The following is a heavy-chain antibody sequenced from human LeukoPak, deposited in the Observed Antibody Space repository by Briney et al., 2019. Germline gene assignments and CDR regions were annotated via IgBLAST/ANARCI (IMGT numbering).Heavy chain of an antibody. Sequence: PGGSLRLSCAASGFTFSSHAMHWVRQAPGKGLEWVALISHHGTYKYYADSVKGRFTISRDSSKDTLYLQMNSLRAEDTAVYYCARDQYFSDGTGYLVGSWGQGTLVTVSS. J-gene: IGHJ4*02. CDR2: ISHHGTYK. V-gene: IGHV3-30*04. CDR3: ARDQYFSDGTGYLVGS. D-gene: IGHD3-22*01. CDR1: GFTFSSHA.